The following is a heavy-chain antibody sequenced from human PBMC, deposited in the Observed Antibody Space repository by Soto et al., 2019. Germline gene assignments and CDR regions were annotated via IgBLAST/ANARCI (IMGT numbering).Heavy chain of an antibody. D-gene: IGHD6-19*01. CDR2: ISSSSSYI. Sequence: PGGSLGLSCAASGFTFSSYSMNWVRQAPGKGLEWVSSISSSSSYIYYADSVKGRFTISRDNAKNSLYLQMNSLRAEDTAVYYCARDISGWYPLDDWGQGTLVTVSS. J-gene: IGHJ4*02. CDR3: ARDISGWYPLDD. V-gene: IGHV3-21*01. CDR1: GFTFSSYS.